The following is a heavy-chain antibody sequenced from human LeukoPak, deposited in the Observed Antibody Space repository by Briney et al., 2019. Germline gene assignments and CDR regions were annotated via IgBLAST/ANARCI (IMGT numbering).Heavy chain of an antibody. D-gene: IGHD5-12*01. Sequence: SETLSLTCTLSAGSLSRYYWSWIRQPPGKGLEWIGHIHYSGSTNYNPYLTRRVAISKDTSKNQFSLRLSPVTAVDTAVYYCARVSGATITTYYGMDVWGQGTTVTVS. CDR1: AGSLSRYY. CDR3: ARVSGATITTYYGMDV. CDR2: IHYSGST. J-gene: IGHJ6*02. V-gene: IGHV4-59*01.